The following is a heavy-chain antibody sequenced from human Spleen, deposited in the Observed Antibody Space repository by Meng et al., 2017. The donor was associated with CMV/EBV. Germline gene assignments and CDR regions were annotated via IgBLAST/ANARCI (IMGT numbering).Heavy chain of an antibody. V-gene: IGHV4-59*01. Sequence: SETLSLTCAVYGGSFSGYYWSWIRQPPGKGLEWIGYIYYRGSTNYNPSLKSRVTISVDTSKNQFSLKLSSVTAADTAVYYCARVSITSGMAFDIWGQGTMVTVSS. CDR3: ARVSITSGMAFDI. D-gene: IGHD1-26*01. CDR1: GGSFSGYY. CDR2: IYYRGST. J-gene: IGHJ3*02.